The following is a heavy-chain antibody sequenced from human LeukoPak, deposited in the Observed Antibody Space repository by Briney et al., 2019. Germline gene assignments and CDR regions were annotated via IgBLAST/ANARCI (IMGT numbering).Heavy chain of an antibody. Sequence: GASVKVSCKASGYTFTSYGISWVRQAPGQGLEWMGWISAYNGNTNYAQKLQGRVTMTTDTSTSTAYMELRSLRSDDTAVYYCASGHSVPYSGSYILHDYWGQGTLVTVSS. CDR2: ISAYNGNT. V-gene: IGHV1-18*01. D-gene: IGHD1-26*01. CDR3: ASGHSVPYSGSYILHDY. CDR1: GYTFTSYG. J-gene: IGHJ4*02.